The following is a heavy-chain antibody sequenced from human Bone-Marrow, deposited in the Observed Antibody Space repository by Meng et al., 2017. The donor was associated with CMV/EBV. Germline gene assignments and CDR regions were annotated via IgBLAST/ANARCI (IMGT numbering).Heavy chain of an antibody. CDR1: GFTLSGYG. D-gene: IGHD1-26*01. CDR3: AKDIRGVGATDY. Sequence: GESLKISCAASGFTLSGYGMHWVRQAPGKGLEWVAFMRYDGGNKYYVDSVKGRLNISRDNSKNTLYLQMNSLRVKDTAVYYCAKDIRGVGATDYWGQGMLVTVSS. J-gene: IGHJ4*02. CDR2: MRYDGGNK. V-gene: IGHV3-30*02.